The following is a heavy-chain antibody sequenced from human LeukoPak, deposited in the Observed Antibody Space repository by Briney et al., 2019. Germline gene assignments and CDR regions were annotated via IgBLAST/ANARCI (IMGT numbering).Heavy chain of an antibody. J-gene: IGHJ5*02. Sequence: SETLSLTCTVSGDSLSSHYWSWIRQPPGKGLEWIGYIYTSGSSNYNPSLKSRVTISVDTSKNQFSLKLSSVTAADTAVYYCARQLEVSDWWFDPWGQGTLVTVSS. CDR1: GDSLSSHY. D-gene: IGHD3-3*01. CDR3: ARQLEVSDWWFDP. CDR2: IYTSGSS. V-gene: IGHV4-4*09.